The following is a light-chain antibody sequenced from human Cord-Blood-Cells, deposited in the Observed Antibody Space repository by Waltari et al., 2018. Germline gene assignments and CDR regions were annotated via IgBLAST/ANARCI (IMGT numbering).Light chain of an antibody. Sequence: DIQMTQSPSTQSASVGDRVTITCRASQSISSWLAWYQQKPGKAPKLLIYKASSLESGVPSRFSGSGSGTEFTLTISSLQPDDFATYYCQQYNSYLLTFGGGTKVEIK. CDR3: QQYNSYLLT. CDR1: QSISSW. J-gene: IGKJ4*01. CDR2: KAS. V-gene: IGKV1-5*03.